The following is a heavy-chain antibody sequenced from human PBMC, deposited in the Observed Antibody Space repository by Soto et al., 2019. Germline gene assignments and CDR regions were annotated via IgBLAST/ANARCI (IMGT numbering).Heavy chain of an antibody. D-gene: IGHD3-22*01. CDR2: IIPIFGTA. CDR1: GGTLRSYS. Sequence: PVKLSCKASGGTLRSYSMSWVRQAPGQGLEGMGGIIPIFGTADYAQKFQGRVTITADESTSTGNMELSSLRSEDTAVYYCASHYDSSGYYYRGLDYWGQGTLVTVSS. V-gene: IGHV1-69*13. J-gene: IGHJ4*02. CDR3: ASHYDSSGYYYRGLDY.